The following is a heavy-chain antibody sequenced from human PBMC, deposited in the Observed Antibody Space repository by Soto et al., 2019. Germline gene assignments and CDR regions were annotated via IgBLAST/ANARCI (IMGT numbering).Heavy chain of an antibody. CDR1: RGTLSSYV. CDR3: ARDGRSPRRTARDYYGMDV. V-gene: IGHV1-69*13. D-gene: IGHD1-1*01. Sequence: SVKVSYKHSRGTLSSYVISWVRQAPGQGVEWMGGIIPIFGTANYEQKFQGRVTITADESTSTAYMKLSSLRSEDTAVYYCARDGRSPRRTARDYYGMDVWGQGTTVTVSS. J-gene: IGHJ6*02. CDR2: IIPIFGTA.